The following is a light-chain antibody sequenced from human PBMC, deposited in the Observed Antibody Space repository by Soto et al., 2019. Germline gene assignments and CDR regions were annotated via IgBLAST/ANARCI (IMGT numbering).Light chain of an antibody. CDR1: QSVSSSY. V-gene: IGKV3-20*01. CDR2: GAS. Sequence: EIVLTQSPGTLSLSPGERATLSCRASQSVSSSYLAWYQQKPGQAPRLVIYGASSRATGIPDRFSGSGSGTDFTLPISRLEPEDFAVYYCQQYGSSPPITFGQGTRLEIK. CDR3: QQYGSSPPIT. J-gene: IGKJ5*01.